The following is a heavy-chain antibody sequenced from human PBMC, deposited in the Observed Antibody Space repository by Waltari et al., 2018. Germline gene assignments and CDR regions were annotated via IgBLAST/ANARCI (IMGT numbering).Heavy chain of an antibody. CDR2: IYHSGST. V-gene: IGHV4-38-2*01. CDR1: GYSISSGYY. J-gene: IGHJ6*02. CDR3: ARVVAAPPDKRYYYYGMDV. D-gene: IGHD6-6*01. Sequence: QVQLQESGPGLVKPSETLSLTCAVSGYSISSGYYWGWIRQPPGKGLEWLGIIYHSGSTYYNPSLKSRGTRSVETSKNQFALKLSSVTAADTAVYYCARVVAAPPDKRYYYYGMDVWGQGTTVTVSS.